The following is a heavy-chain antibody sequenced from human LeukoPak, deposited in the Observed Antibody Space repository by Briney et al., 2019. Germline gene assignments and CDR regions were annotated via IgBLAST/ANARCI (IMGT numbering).Heavy chain of an antibody. CDR3: ARDRRDGYNYATKYYFDY. CDR1: GGSISSHY. V-gene: IGHV4-59*11. CDR2: IYYSGST. D-gene: IGHD5-24*01. Sequence: SETLSLTCTVSGGSISSHYWSWIRQPPGKGLEWIGYIYYSGSTNYNPSLKSRVTISVDTSKNQFSLKLSSVTAADTAVYYCARDRRDGYNYATKYYFDYWGQGTLVNVSS. J-gene: IGHJ4*02.